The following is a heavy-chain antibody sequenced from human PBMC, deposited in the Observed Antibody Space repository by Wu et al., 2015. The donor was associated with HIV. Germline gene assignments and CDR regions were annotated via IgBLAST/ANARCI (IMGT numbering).Heavy chain of an antibody. V-gene: IGHV1-2*02. CDR3: ARLQSLTGFYSNADY. Sequence: QVHLVQSGADVKKPGASVKVSCKASGYNFITYYIHWVRQAPGQGLEWMGCINPNSGGTNYAQRFQDKVSMTRDTSISTAYMELNSLRSDDTAVYYCARLQSLTGFYSNADYWGQGTLVTVSS. CDR1: GYNFITYY. CDR2: INPNSGGT. J-gene: IGHJ4*02. D-gene: IGHD2-8*02.